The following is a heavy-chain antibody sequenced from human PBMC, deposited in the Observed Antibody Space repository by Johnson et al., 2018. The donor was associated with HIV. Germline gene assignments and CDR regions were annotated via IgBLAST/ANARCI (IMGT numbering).Heavy chain of an antibody. CDR3: ARVIRLGAVRLRHAFDI. Sequence: VQLVESGGGVVQPGRSLRLSCAASGFTFSSYAMSWVRQAPGKGLEWVSAISGSGGSTYYADSVKGRFTISRDNSKNTLYLQMNSLRAEDTAVYYCARVIRLGAVRLRHAFDIWGQGTMVTVSS. V-gene: IGHV3-23*04. J-gene: IGHJ3*02. CDR1: GFTFSSYA. D-gene: IGHD4-17*01. CDR2: ISGSGGST.